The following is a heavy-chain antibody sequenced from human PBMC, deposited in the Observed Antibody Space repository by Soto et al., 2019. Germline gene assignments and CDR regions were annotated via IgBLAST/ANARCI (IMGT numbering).Heavy chain of an antibody. V-gene: IGHV1-69*04. CDR3: AGDPDSHYNDSHASSYP. J-gene: IGHJ5*02. D-gene: IGHD3-22*01. CDR1: GGTFSTYT. Sequence: GASVKVSRQASGGTFSTYTITWVRQAPGQGLEWMGRIIPIIGIINYAQKFQGRVTITADKFTGTAYMELTRLRSDDTAVYYCAGDPDSHYNDSHASSYPWGQGTLVTVSS. CDR2: IIPIIGII.